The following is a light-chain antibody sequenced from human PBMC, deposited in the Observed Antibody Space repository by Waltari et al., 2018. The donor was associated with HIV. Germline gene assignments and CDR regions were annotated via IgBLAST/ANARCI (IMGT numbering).Light chain of an antibody. CDR2: GAS. CDR3: QQYGTSVRYT. V-gene: IGKV3-20*01. Sequence: VLTQSPGPLSLSPGERAPLPCSAGQSVSGRYIAWSQQKPGQAPRLLIYGASNRAPGIPDRFSGSGSGPVFTLTISRLEPEDFAVYYCQQYGTSVRYTFGQGTKLDIK. J-gene: IGKJ2*01. CDR1: QSVSGRY.